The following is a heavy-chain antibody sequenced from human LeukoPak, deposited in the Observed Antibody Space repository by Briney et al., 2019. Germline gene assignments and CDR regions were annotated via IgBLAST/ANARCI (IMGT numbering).Heavy chain of an antibody. V-gene: IGHV4-39*07. D-gene: IGHD3-10*01. J-gene: IGHJ5*02. Sequence: PSETLSLTCTVSGSSISSSSYYWGWIRQPPGKGLEWIGSIYYSGSTYYNPSLKSRVTISVDTSKNQFSLKLSSATAADTAVYYCARKRAYYYGSGSYFGGWFDPWGQGTLVTVSS. CDR2: IYYSGST. CDR1: GSSISSSSYY. CDR3: ARKRAYYYGSGSYFGGWFDP.